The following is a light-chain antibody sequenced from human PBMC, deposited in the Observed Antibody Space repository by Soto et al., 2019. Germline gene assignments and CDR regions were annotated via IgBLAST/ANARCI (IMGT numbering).Light chain of an antibody. V-gene: IGKV3-15*01. CDR2: NAS. CDR1: RSVRSN. Sequence: EVVMTQSPSTLSVSPGERVTISCRASRSVRSNLAWYQQKPGQSPRLLIYNASTSATGIPARFSGSGSGTEITLTISILQSEDVAVYYCQRHKNCPYITFGQGTRLEIK. J-gene: IGKJ5*01. CDR3: QRHKNCPYIT.